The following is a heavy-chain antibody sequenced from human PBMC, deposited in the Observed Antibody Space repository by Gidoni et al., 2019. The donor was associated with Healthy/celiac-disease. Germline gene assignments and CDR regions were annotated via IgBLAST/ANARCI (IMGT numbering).Heavy chain of an antibody. Sequence: GLVKPSETLSLTCTVSGGSISSYYWSWIRQPAGKGLEWIGRIYTRGSTNYNPSLKSRVTMSVDTSKNQFSLKLSSVTAADTAVYYCAREEVGYSGYDHYYYYGMDVWGQGTTVTVSS. D-gene: IGHD5-12*01. CDR2: IYTRGST. CDR3: AREEVGYSGYDHYYYYGMDV. V-gene: IGHV4-4*07. CDR1: GGSISSYY. J-gene: IGHJ6*02.